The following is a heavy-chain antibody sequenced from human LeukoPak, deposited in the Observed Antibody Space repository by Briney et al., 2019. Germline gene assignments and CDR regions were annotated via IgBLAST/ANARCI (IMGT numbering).Heavy chain of an antibody. D-gene: IGHD3-10*01. CDR3: ARRCDYGSGSFYYYYYMDV. J-gene: IGHJ6*03. V-gene: IGHV3-11*01. CDR2: ISSSGTTI. Sequence: GGSLRLSCAASGFTFSDYYMSWIRQAPGKGLEWVSYISSSGTTIYYADSVKGRFTISRDNAKNSLYLQMNSLRAEDTAVYYCARRCDYGSGSFYYYYYMDVWGKGTTVTISS. CDR1: GFTFSDYY.